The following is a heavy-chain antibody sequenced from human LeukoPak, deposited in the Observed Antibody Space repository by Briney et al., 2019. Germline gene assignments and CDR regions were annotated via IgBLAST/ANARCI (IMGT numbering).Heavy chain of an antibody. Sequence: PGRSLRLSCTASGFTVGDYAMSWFRQAPGKGREWVGFIRSKAYGGTTEYAASVKCTFTISRDDSKSIAYLQMNSLKTEDTAVYYCTRARRDGYNPDDYWGQGTLVTVS. CDR2: IRSKAYGGTT. J-gene: IGHJ4*02. V-gene: IGHV3-49*03. D-gene: IGHD5-24*01. CDR3: TRARRDGYNPDDY. CDR1: GFTVGDYA.